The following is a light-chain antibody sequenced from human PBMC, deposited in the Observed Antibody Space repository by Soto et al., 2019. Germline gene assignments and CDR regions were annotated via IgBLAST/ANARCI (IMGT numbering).Light chain of an antibody. Sequence: QSALAQPASVSGSPGQSITIFCTGTSSDVGGYNYVSWYQQHPGKAPKLLIYDVSDRPSGVSDRFSGSKSGITASLTIPGLQAEDEADYYCSSYTSSSTLFYVFGAGTKVTVL. CDR2: DVS. CDR1: SSDVGGYNY. J-gene: IGLJ1*01. V-gene: IGLV2-14*01. CDR3: SSYTSSSTLFYV.